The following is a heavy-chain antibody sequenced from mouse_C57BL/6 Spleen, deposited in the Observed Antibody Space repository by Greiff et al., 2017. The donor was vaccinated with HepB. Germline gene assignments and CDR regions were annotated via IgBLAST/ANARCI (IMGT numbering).Heavy chain of an antibody. CDR3: ARFGRLLRHFDY. V-gene: IGHV1-55*01. Sequence: VQLQQPGAELVKPGASVKMSCKASGYTFTSYWITWVKQRPGQGLEWIGDIYPGSGSTNYNEKFKSKATLTVDTSSSTAYMQLSSLTSEDSAVYYCARFGRLLRHFDYWGQGTTLTVSS. CDR1: GYTFTSYW. J-gene: IGHJ2*01. D-gene: IGHD2-3*01. CDR2: IYPGSGST.